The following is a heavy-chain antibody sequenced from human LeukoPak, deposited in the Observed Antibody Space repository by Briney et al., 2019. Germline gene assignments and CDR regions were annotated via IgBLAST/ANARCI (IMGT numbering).Heavy chain of an antibody. CDR2: IYHSGSS. CDR3: ARIGSSGYYYDPRWPYFDY. D-gene: IGHD3-22*01. CDR1: GGSISSSNW. Sequence: PSETLSLTCAVSGGSISSSNWWSWVRQPPGKGLGWIGEIYHSGSSNYNPSLKSRVTISVDKSKNQFSLKLSSVTAADTAVYYCARIGSSGYYYDPRWPYFDYWGQGTLVTVSS. J-gene: IGHJ4*02. V-gene: IGHV4-4*02.